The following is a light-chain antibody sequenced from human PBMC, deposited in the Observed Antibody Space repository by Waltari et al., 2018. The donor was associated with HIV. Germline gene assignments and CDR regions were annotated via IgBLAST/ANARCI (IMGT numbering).Light chain of an antibody. CDR2: DVN. CDR3: CSYADDYTWV. Sequence: QSALTQPRSVSGSPGQSVTISCTGTSSDVGDYNYVSWYQQHPGKAPKLMIFDVNKRPSGVPGRFSGSNSGNTAALTISGLQAEDEADYYCCSYADDYTWVFGGGTKLTVL. J-gene: IGLJ3*02. V-gene: IGLV2-11*01. CDR1: SSDVGDYNY.